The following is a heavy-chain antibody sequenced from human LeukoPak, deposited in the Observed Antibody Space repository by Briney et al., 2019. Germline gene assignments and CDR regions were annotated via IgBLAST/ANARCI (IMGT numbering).Heavy chain of an antibody. CDR1: GFTLSSYA. V-gene: IGHV3-48*04. Sequence: GGSLRLSCAASGFTLSSYAMSWVRQAPGKGLEWVSYISSSGNTVKYADSAKGRFTISRDNAKNSLYLQMNSLRAEDTAVYYCARDQVSVAGTGIDYWGQGTLVTVSS. J-gene: IGHJ4*02. CDR2: ISSSGNTV. CDR3: ARDQVSVAGTGIDY. D-gene: IGHD6-19*01.